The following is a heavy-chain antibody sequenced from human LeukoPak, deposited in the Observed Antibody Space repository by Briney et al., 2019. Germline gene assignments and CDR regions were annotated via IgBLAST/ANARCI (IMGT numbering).Heavy chain of an antibody. J-gene: IGHJ4*02. Sequence: GGSLKISFKGSGYRFTSYWIGWVRPMPGKGLEWMGIIYPGDSDTGYSPSFQGQVTISADKSISTAYLQWSSLKASDTAMYYCARYYLYDSSGYPPYYFDYWGQGTLVTVSS. D-gene: IGHD3-22*01. CDR1: GYRFTSYW. CDR3: ARYYLYDSSGYPPYYFDY. V-gene: IGHV5-51*01. CDR2: IYPGDSDT.